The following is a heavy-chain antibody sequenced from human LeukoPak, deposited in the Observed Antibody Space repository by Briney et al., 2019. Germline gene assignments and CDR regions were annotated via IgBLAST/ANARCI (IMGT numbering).Heavy chain of an antibody. CDR2: ISSSSSYI. J-gene: IGHJ4*02. D-gene: IGHD3-3*02. V-gene: IGHV3-21*06. Sequence: GGSLRLSCAASGFTVSSNYMSWVRQAPGKGLEWVSFISSSSSYIYYGDSMKGRFTISRDNAKNSLYLQMNSLRAEDTAVYYCARVRDSIFGVVSHEINYWGQGTLVTVSS. CDR1: GFTVSSNY. CDR3: ARVRDSIFGVVSHEINY.